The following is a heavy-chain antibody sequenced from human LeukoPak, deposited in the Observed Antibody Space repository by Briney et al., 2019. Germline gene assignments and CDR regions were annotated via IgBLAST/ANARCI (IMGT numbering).Heavy chain of an antibody. V-gene: IGHV4-4*02. Sequence: SETLSLTCAVSGDSISSRNWWSWVRQPPGKGLEWIGEISHRGSTNYNPSLKSRVTISLDRPKNQFSLRLTSVTAADTAVYYCARVTGYSPRWFDPWGQGTLVTVSS. J-gene: IGHJ5*02. D-gene: IGHD6-13*01. CDR3: ARVTGYSPRWFDP. CDR2: ISHRGST. CDR1: GDSISSRNW.